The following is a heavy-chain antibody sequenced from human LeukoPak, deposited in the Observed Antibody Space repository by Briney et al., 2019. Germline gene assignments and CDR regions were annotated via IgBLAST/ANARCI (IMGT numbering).Heavy chain of an antibody. CDR3: ARDPYGGNTFDWYFDL. CDR1: GFTFSSFS. D-gene: IGHD4-23*01. CDR2: ISSSRRSI. J-gene: IGHJ2*01. Sequence: SGGSLRLSCAASGFTFSSFSMNWVRQAPGKGLEWVSYISSSRRSIYYADSVKGRFTISRDNAKNSLYLQINSLRAEDTAVYYCARDPYGGNTFDWYFDLWGRGAPVTVS. V-gene: IGHV3-48*01.